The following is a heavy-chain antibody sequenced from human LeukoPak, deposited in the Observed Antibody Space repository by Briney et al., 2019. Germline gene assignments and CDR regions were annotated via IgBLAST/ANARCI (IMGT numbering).Heavy chain of an antibody. CDR1: GFIFSSYA. Sequence: GGSLRLSCAASGFIFSSYAMSWVRQAPGKGLEWASVISGSGGSIYDADSVKGRFTISRDNSKNTLHLQMNNLRVEDTAVYDCAKTRGGVLATTSYNGGQGTLVTVSA. D-gene: IGHD5-12*01. CDR2: ISGSGGSI. V-gene: IGHV3-23*01. CDR3: AKTRGGVLATTSYN. J-gene: IGHJ4*02.